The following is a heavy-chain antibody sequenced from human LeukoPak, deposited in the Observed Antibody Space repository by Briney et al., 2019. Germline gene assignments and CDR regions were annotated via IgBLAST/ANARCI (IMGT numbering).Heavy chain of an antibody. CDR1: GGTFSSYA. J-gene: IGHJ2*01. V-gene: IGHV1-69*01. Sequence: SVKVSCKASGGTFSSYAISWVRQAPGQGLEWMGGIIPIFGTANYAQKFQGRVTITADESTSTAYMELSSLRSEDTAVYYCARGMAPNWYFDLWGRGTLVTVSS. CDR2: IIPIFGTA. CDR3: ARGMAPNWYFDL. D-gene: IGHD5-24*01.